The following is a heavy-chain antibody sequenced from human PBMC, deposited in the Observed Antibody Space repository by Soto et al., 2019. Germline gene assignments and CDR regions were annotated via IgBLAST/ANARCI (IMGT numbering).Heavy chain of an antibody. J-gene: IGHJ4*02. CDR3: ARGSYYDFWSGYYS. CDR1: GGTFSSYA. D-gene: IGHD3-3*01. Sequence: SVKVSCKASGGTFSSYAISWVRQAPGQGLEWMGGIIPIFGTANYAQKFQGRVTITADKSTSTAYMELSSLRSEDTAVYYCARGSYYDFWSGYYSWGQGTLVNVSS. CDR2: IIPIFGTA. V-gene: IGHV1-69*06.